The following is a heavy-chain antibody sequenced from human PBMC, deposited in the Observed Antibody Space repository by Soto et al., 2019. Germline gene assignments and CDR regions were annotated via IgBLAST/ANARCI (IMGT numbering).Heavy chain of an antibody. D-gene: IGHD2-15*01. CDR1: EGTFRSYS. CDR3: ARPDEGGYSSNHHYYYALDV. V-gene: IGHV1-69*01. J-gene: IGHJ6*02. Sequence: QVQLVQSGAEVKKPGSSVKVSCKASEGTFRSYSISWVRQAPGQGLEWMGGIIPIFDITNYAQKFQGRVTITADESTSTAYMELSSLGSYDTAVYYCARPDEGGYSSNHHYYYALDVWGQGTTVTV. CDR2: IIPIFDIT.